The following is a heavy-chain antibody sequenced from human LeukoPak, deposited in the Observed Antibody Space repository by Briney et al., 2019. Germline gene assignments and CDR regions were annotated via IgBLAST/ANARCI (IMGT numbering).Heavy chain of an antibody. Sequence: GGSLRLSCAPSGFTFRTHGMSWVRQAPGKGLEWVSYISGSSGSIYDTDSVKGRFTISRDNAKNSLYLQMNSLRDEDTAFYYCARVYCTGGMCYTGLDYWGQGTLVTVSS. D-gene: IGHD2-8*02. CDR2: ISGSSGSI. CDR1: GFTFRTHG. V-gene: IGHV3-48*02. CDR3: ARVYCTGGMCYTGLDY. J-gene: IGHJ4*02.